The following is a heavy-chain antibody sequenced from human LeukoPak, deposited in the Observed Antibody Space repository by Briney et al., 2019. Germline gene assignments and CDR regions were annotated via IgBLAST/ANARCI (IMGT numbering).Heavy chain of an antibody. D-gene: IGHD6-6*01. CDR3: ARDSSSYYYYYYMDV. Sequence: PGGSLRLSCAASGFTFSSYNMNWVRQAPGKGLEWVSSTTSSSSYIYYADSLKGRFTISRDNAKNTLYLQMNSLRAEDTAVYYCARDSSSYYYYYYMDVWGKGTTVTVSS. J-gene: IGHJ6*03. CDR2: TTSSSSYI. CDR1: GFTFSSYN. V-gene: IGHV3-21*01.